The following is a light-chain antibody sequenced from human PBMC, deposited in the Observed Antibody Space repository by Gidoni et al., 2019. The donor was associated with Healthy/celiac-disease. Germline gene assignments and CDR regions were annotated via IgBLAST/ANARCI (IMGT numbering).Light chain of an antibody. CDR3: QQYYSTPWT. CDR1: QSVLYSSNNKNY. CDR2: WAS. Sequence: DIVMTQSPDSLAVSLGERATINCKSSQSVLYSSNNKNYLAWYQQKPVQPPKLLIYWASTRESGVPDRFSGSGSGTDFTRTICSLQAEDVAVYYCQQYYSTPWTFGQGTKVEIK. J-gene: IGKJ1*01. V-gene: IGKV4-1*01.